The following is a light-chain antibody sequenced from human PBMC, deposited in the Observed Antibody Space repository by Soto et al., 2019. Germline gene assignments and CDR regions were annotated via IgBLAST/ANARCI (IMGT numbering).Light chain of an antibody. CDR3: QQYYSTPLT. CDR1: QSVLDTSNNRDY. Sequence: ILMTQSPESVPVSLGERAAISCNSSQSVLDTSNNRDYLAWYRQKPGQPPQMLIHWASTRLSGVPDRFSGSGSGTHFTFTISSLQPEDVAIYFCQQYYSTPLTVGGGTKVDSK. V-gene: IGKV4-1*01. J-gene: IGKJ4*01. CDR2: WAS.